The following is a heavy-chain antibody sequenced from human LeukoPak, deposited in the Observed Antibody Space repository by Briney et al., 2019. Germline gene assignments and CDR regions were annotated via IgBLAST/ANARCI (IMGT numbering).Heavy chain of an antibody. J-gene: IGHJ4*02. CDR1: GGSISSYY. D-gene: IGHD3-22*01. V-gene: IGHV4-59*01. CDR2: IYYSGST. Sequence: SETLSLTCTVSGGSISSYYWSWIRQPPGRGLEWIGYIYYSGSTNYNPSLKSRVTISVDTSENQFSLKLSSVTAADTAVYYCSIGVLNYYDSSGHPYYFEYWGQGTLGTVSS. CDR3: SIGVLNYYDSSGHPYYFEY.